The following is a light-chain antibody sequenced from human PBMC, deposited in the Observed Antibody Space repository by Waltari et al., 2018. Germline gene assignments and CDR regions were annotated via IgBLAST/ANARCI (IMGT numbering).Light chain of an antibody. V-gene: IGLV1-40*01. CDR3: QSYDRSLSVRV. CDR1: SSNIGAGYD. CDR2: ANI. Sequence: QSVLTQPPSVSGATGQRVTIPCTGSSSNIGAGYDVHWYQQLPGSAPKLLIYANIDRPSGVPDRFSGSKSGTSASLAITGLQAEDEADYYCQSYDRSLSVRVFGGGTKLTVL. J-gene: IGLJ2*01.